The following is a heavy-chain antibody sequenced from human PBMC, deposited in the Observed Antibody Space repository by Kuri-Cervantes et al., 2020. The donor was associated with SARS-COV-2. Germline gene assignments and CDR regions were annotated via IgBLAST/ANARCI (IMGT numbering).Heavy chain of an antibody. Sequence: SETLSLTCAVYGGSFSGYYWSWIRQPPGKGLEWIGEINHSGSTNYNPSLKSRVTISVDTSKNQFSLKLSSVTAADTAVYYCARLSPGYSYGYPDYWGQGTLVTCSS. J-gene: IGHJ4*02. CDR3: ARLSPGYSYGYPDY. CDR2: INHSGST. D-gene: IGHD5-18*01. V-gene: IGHV4-34*01. CDR1: GGSFSGYY.